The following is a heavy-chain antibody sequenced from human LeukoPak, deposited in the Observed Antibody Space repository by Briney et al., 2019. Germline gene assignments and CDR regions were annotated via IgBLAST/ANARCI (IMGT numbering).Heavy chain of an antibody. D-gene: IGHD1-26*01. V-gene: IGHV4-59*08. J-gene: IGHJ6*02. CDR1: GGSISSYY. Sequence: SETLSLTCTVSGGSISSYYWSWIRQPPGKGVEWIGYISHSGSTNYNPSLKSRVIISVDMSKNQFSLRLTSVNAADTALYFCTRRGSGNGGTYAGMDVWGPGTSVTVSS. CDR2: ISHSGST. CDR3: TRRGSGNGGTYAGMDV.